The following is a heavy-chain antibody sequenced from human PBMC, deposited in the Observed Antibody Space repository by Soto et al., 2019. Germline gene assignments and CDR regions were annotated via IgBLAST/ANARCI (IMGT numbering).Heavy chain of an antibody. V-gene: IGHV1-8*01. J-gene: IGHJ6*02. Sequence: VTVSCKASGYTFTRYDINWVRQATGQGLEWMGWMNPNSGNTGYAQKFQGRVTMTRDTFIDTAYMELSSLRSEDTAVYYCAYYPGGYYYGLNVWGQGTTVTSP. D-gene: IGHD3-3*01. CDR3: AYYPGGYYYGLNV. CDR2: MNPNSGNT. CDR1: GYTFTRYD.